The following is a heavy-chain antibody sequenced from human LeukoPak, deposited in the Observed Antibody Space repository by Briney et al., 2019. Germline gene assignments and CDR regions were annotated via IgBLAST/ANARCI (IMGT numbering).Heavy chain of an antibody. CDR1: GFTFSSYA. J-gene: IGHJ4*02. CDR3: ARDGGYYDSSGYYPHDY. Sequence: GGSLRLSCAASGFTFSSYAMHWVRQAPGKGLEWVAVISYDGSNKYYADSVKGRFTISRDNSKNTLYLQMISLRAEDTAVYDCARDGGYYDSSGYYPHDYWGQGTLVTVSS. CDR2: ISYDGSNK. D-gene: IGHD3-22*01. V-gene: IGHV3-30-3*01.